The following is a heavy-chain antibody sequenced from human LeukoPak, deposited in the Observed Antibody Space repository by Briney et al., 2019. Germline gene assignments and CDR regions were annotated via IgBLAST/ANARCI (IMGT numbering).Heavy chain of an antibody. D-gene: IGHD3-22*01. V-gene: IGHV3-23*01. CDR3: AEPEGGYYDIRPD. J-gene: IGHJ4*02. CDR1: GFTFSIYA. CDR2: INYSDGKT. Sequence: GGSLRLSCSGSGFTFSIYAMNWVRQAPGKGLEWVSGINYSDGKTSYADSVKGRFTISRDNSRNTLYLQMNSLRVEDTAVYYCAEPEGGYYDIRPDWGQGTLVTVSS.